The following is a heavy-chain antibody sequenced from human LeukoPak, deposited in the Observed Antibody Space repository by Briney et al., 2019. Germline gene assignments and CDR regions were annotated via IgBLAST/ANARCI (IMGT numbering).Heavy chain of an antibody. CDR2: ISYDGSNK. CDR1: GFTFSSYA. Sequence: GGSLRLSCAASGFTFSSYAMHWVRQAPGKGLEWVAVISYDGSNKYYADSVKGRFTISRDNSKNTLYLQMNSLRAEDTAVYYRARVGFYYWGQGTLVTVSS. CDR3: ARVGFYY. V-gene: IGHV3-30*04. J-gene: IGHJ4*02.